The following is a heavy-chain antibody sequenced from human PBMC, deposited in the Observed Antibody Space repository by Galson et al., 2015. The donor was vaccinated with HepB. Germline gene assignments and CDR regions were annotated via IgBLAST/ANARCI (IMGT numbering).Heavy chain of an antibody. J-gene: IGHJ4*02. CDR1: GYTFNNYD. D-gene: IGHD4-23*01. CDR3: ARMVRGVAPYFDY. Sequence: SVKVSCKASGYTFNNYDITWVRQAPGQGLEWMGWISAYNGNTNYEQNFQGRVTMTTDTSASIAYMELRSLRSDDTAVYYCARMVRGVAPYFDYWGQGTLVTVSS. CDR2: ISAYNGNT. V-gene: IGHV1-18*01.